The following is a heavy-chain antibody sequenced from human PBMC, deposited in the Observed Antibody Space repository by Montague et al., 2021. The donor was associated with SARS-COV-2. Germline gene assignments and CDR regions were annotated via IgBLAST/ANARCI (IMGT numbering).Heavy chain of an antibody. D-gene: IGHD4-11*01. J-gene: IGHJ5*02. CDR2: IYYSGST. V-gene: IGHV4-59*01. CDR3: AREDYSNAWFDP. CDR1: GGSISSYY. Sequence: SETLSLTCTVSGGSISSYYWSWIRQPPGKGLEWIGYIYYSGSTNYSPSLKSRVTISVDTSKNQFSLKLSSVTAADTAVYYCAREDYSNAWFDPWGQGTLVTVSS.